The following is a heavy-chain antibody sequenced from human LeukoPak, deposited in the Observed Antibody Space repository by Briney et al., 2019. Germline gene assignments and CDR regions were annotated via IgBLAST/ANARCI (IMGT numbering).Heavy chain of an antibody. J-gene: IGHJ4*02. CDR3: ARVRGYGDYFLDY. V-gene: IGHV3-66*01. Sequence: QSGGSLRLSCAASGFTVSSNYMSWVRQAPGKGLEWVSVIYSGGSTYYADSVKGRFTISRDNSKNTLYLQMNGLRAEDTAVYYCARVRGYGDYFLDYWGQGTLVTVSS. D-gene: IGHD4-17*01. CDR1: GFTVSSNY. CDR2: IYSGGST.